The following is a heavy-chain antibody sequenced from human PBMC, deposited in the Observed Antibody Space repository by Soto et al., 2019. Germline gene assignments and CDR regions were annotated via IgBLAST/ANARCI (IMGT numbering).Heavy chain of an antibody. CDR3: ARLRSGVRSVVYAFDI. J-gene: IGHJ3*02. D-gene: IGHD2-8*02. V-gene: IGHV4-39*01. CDR2: IHYSGTT. CDR1: GGSISSDNYY. Sequence: SETLSLTCTVSGGSISSDNYYWARIRQPPGKGLEWFGNIHYSGTTYYNPSLKSRVTISVDTSKNQFSLKLSSVTAADTAVYFCARLRSGVRSVVYAFDIWGQGTMVTVSS.